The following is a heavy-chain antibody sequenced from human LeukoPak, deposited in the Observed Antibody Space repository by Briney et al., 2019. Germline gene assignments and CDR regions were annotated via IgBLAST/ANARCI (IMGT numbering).Heavy chain of an antibody. CDR2: IIAMFGTV. Sequence: SVKVSCKVSGGTFSSYAISWVRQAPGQGLEWMGGIIAMFGTVHYAQKFQGRVTITADESTSTVYMELSSLRSEDTAVYYCARAGRRDVWSGEHWYFDLWGRGTLVTVSS. D-gene: IGHD3-3*01. V-gene: IGHV1-69*01. CDR3: ARAGRRDVWSGEHWYFDL. J-gene: IGHJ2*01. CDR1: GGTFSSYA.